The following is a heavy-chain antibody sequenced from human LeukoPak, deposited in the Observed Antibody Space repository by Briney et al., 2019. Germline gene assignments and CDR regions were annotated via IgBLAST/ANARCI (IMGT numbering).Heavy chain of an antibody. Sequence: GGSLRLSCVAAGFIVSGQWMSWVRQAPGKGLEWVATIKGDGSQKFYVDSVKGRFTISRDDADNSLQLQMNSLRDEDTAVYYCARDCGDYVFPYYFDYWGQGTLVTVSS. V-gene: IGHV3-7*01. CDR1: GFIVSGQW. CDR3: ARDCGDYVFPYYFDY. CDR2: IKGDGSQK. J-gene: IGHJ4*02. D-gene: IGHD4-17*01.